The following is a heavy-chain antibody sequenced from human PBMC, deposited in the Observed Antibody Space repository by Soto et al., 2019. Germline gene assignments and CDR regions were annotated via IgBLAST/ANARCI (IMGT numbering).Heavy chain of an antibody. J-gene: IGHJ6*02. V-gene: IGHV4-31*03. CDR2: IYYSGST. CDR1: GGSISSGGYY. CDR3: ARERYSGYDWAPGYYYGMDV. Sequence: QVQLQESGPGLVKPSQTLSLTCTVSGGSISSGGYYWSWIRQHPGKGLEWIGYIYYSGSTYYNPSLKSRVTISVDTSKNQFSLKLSSVTAADTAVYYCARERYSGYDWAPGYYYGMDVWGQGTTVTVSS. D-gene: IGHD5-12*01.